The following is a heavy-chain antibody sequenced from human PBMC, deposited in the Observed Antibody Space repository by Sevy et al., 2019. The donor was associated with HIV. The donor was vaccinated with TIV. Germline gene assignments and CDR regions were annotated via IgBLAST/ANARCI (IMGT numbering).Heavy chain of an antibody. CDR1: GYTFISYG. D-gene: IGHD2-2*01. Sequence: ASVKVSCKASGYTFISYGVSWVRQAPGQGLEWMGWISAYTGDTIYARKFQARLTMTTDTSTSTAYLELRSLKSDDTAVYYCARDTPQGVVILPPAMRGAVDFWGQGTLVTVSS. J-gene: IGHJ4*02. CDR3: ARDTPQGVVILPPAMRGAVDF. CDR2: ISAYTGDT. V-gene: IGHV1-18*01.